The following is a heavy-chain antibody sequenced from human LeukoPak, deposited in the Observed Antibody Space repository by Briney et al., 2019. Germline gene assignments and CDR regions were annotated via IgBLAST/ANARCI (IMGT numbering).Heavy chain of an antibody. J-gene: IGHJ6*02. V-gene: IGHV3-21*01. CDR2: ISSSSSYI. CDR1: GFTFSSYS. D-gene: IGHD3-3*01. CDR3: AGETYYDFWSGYSGWYYYYYGMDV. Sequence: KPGGSLRLSCAASGFTFSSYSMNWVRQAPGKGLEWVSSISSSSSYIYYADSVKGRFTISRDNAKNSLYLQMNSLRAEDTAVYYCAGETYYDFWSGYSGWYYYYYGMDVWGQGTTVTVSS.